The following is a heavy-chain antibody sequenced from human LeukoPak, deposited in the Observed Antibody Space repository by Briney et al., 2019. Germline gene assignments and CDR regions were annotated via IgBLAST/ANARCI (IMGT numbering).Heavy chain of an antibody. CDR2: ISYDGRQN. CDR3: AREDIVVAPAAYFDY. D-gene: IGHD2-2*01. Sequence: PGGSLRLSCAASGFTFSTYAMNWVRQAPGKGLEWVAVISYDGRQNYYADSVKGRFTISRDNSKNTLYLQMNSLRDEDSAVYYCAREDIVVAPAAYFDYWGQGTLVTVSS. J-gene: IGHJ4*02. CDR1: GFTFSTYA. V-gene: IGHV3-30*04.